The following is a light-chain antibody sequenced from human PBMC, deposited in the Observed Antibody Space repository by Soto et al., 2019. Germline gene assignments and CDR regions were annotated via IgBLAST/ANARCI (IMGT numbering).Light chain of an antibody. CDR1: QSLVYSEGNTY. J-gene: IGKJ5*01. CDR3: MQGTHRPIT. CDR2: KIS. V-gene: IGKV2-30*01. Sequence: DVVVTQSPLSLPVTLGQPASISCRSSQSLVYSEGNTYLNWFQQRPGQSPRRLIYKISNRDSGVPERFSGSGSGTDFTLKISRVEAEDVGVYYCMQGTHRPITFGQGTRLEIK.